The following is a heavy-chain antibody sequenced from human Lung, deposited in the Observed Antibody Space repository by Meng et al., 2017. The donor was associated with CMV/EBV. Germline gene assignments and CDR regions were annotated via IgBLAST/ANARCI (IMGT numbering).Heavy chain of an antibody. J-gene: IGHJ4*02. CDR2: IYYSGST. D-gene: IGHD3-3*01. CDR3: ARDPAASLFGVVTNEGYFDY. Sequence: SETLSLTCTVSGGSIRSYYWSWIRQPPGKGLEWIGYIYYSGSTNYNPSLKSRVTIPVDTSKNQFSLKLGSVTAADTAVYYCARDPAASLFGVVTNEGYFDYWGQGTLVTVSS. V-gene: IGHV4-59*01. CDR1: GGSIRSYY.